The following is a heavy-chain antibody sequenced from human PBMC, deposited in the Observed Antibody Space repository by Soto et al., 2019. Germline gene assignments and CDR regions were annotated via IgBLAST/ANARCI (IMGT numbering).Heavy chain of an antibody. J-gene: IGHJ1*01. CDR3: AKVFLEWLFPSSAEYFQH. D-gene: IGHD3-3*01. V-gene: IGHV3-23*01. CDR2: ISGSGGST. Sequence: PGGSLRLSCAASGFTFSSYAMSWVRQAPGKGLEWVSAISGSGGSTYYADSVKGRFTISRDNSKNTLYLQMNSLRAEDTAVYYCAKVFLEWLFPSSAEYFQHWGQGTLVTVSS. CDR1: GFTFSSYA.